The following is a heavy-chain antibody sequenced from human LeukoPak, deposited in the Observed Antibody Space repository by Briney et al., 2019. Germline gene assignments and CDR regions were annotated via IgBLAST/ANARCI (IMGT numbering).Heavy chain of an antibody. D-gene: IGHD6-6*01. Sequence: GGSLRLSCAASGFTFSSYSMNWVRQAPGKGLEWVSYISSSSSTIYYADSVKGRFTISRDNAKNTLYLQMNSLRAEDTAVYYCAREAGAARTYYYYYMDVWGKGTTVTVSS. CDR3: AREAGAARTYYYYYMDV. V-gene: IGHV3-48*04. CDR2: ISSSSSTI. J-gene: IGHJ6*03. CDR1: GFTFSSYS.